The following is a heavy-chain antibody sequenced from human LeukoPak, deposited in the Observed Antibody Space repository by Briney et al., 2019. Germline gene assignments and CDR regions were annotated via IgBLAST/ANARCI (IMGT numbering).Heavy chain of an antibody. CDR2: FDPEDGET. CDR3: ATLAFSGIAAAGTDFQH. V-gene: IGHV1-24*01. D-gene: IGHD6-13*01. CDR1: GYTLTELS. Sequence: ASVKVSCKVSGYTLTELSMHWVRQAPGKGLEWMGGFDPEDGETIYAQKFQGRVTMTEDTSTDTAYMELSSLRSEDTAVYYCATLAFSGIAAAGTDFQHWGQGTPVTVSS. J-gene: IGHJ1*01.